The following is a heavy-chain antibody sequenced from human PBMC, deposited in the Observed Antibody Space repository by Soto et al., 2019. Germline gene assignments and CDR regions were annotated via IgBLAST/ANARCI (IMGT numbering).Heavy chain of an antibody. CDR1: GGSFSGYY. D-gene: IGHD4-17*01. CDR3: ARHGFDP. V-gene: IGHV4-34*01. CDR2: INHSGST. J-gene: IGHJ5*02. Sequence: SETLSLTCAVYGGSFSGYYWSWIRQPPGKGLEWIGEINHSGSTNYNPSLKSRVTISVDTSKNQFSLKLSSVTAADTAVYYCARHGFDPWGQGTLVTVSS.